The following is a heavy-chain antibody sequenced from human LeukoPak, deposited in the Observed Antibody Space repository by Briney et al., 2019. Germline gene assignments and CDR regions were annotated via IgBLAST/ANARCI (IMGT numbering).Heavy chain of an antibody. CDR1: VGSISSGSYY. J-gene: IGHJ6*04. V-gene: IGHV4-61*02. Sequence: PSETLSLTCTVSVGSISSGSYYWSWIRQPAGKGLEWIGRIYTSGSTNYNPSLKSRVTISVDTSKNQFSLKLSSVTAADTAVYYCARLEYCGGDCLMDVWGKGTTVTVSS. CDR2: IYTSGST. CDR3: ARLEYCGGDCLMDV. D-gene: IGHD2-21*01.